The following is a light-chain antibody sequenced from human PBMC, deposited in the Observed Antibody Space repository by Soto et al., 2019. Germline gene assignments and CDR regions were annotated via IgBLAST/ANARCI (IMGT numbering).Light chain of an antibody. J-gene: IGKJ2*01. CDR2: GAS. CDR1: QSISNW. Sequence: DIQMTQSPSTLSASVGDRVTITCRASQSISNWLAWYQQKPGKAPKLLISGASSLESGVPSRFSGSGSGTEFTLTISSLQPDDFATDYCQQYDSYSYTFGQGTKLEIK. V-gene: IGKV1-5*01. CDR3: QQYDSYSYT.